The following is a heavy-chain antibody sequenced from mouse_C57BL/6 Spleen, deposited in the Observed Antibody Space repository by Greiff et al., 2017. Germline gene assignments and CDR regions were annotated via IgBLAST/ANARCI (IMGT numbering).Heavy chain of an antibody. J-gene: IGHJ2*01. CDR1: GYTFTSYW. CDR3: ARSLLLRYPDY. CDR2: IDPSDSYT. Sequence: QVQLQQPGAELVMPGASVKLSCKASGYTFTSYWMHWVKQRPGQGLEWIGEIDPSDSYTNYNQKFKGKSTLTVDKSSSTAYMQLSSLTSEDSAVYYGARSLLLRYPDYWGQGTTLTVSS. V-gene: IGHV1-69*01. D-gene: IGHD1-1*01.